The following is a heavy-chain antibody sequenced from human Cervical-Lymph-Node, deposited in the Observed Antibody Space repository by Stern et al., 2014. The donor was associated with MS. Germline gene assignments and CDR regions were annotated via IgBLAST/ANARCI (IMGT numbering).Heavy chain of an antibody. V-gene: IGHV1-2*06. CDR3: ARGYCTSSSCYIGNWFDP. CDR1: GYTFTGYY. D-gene: IGHD2-2*01. CDR2: INLKSGGT. J-gene: IGHJ5*02. Sequence: MQLVESGAEVKKPGASVKVSCTASGYTFTGYYMNWVRQAPGQGLEWMGRINLKSGGTNYVEKFQDRVTMTRDTSISTAYMELSRLRSDDTAVYYCARGYCTSSSCYIGNWFDPWGQGTLVTVSS.